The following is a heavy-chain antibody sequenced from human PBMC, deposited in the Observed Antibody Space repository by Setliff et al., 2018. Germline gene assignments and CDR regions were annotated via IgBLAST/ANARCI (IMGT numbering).Heavy chain of an antibody. V-gene: IGHV4-39*07. CDR2: VYYSGDT. J-gene: IGHJ4*02. CDR1: GGSISTTDYY. CDR3: ARYDSSGYSENYYFDY. Sequence: SETLSLTCTVSGGSISTTDYYWGWIRQPPGKGLEWIGCVYYSGDTYYSPSLKSRVTMFVDTSKNQFSLMLYSVTAADTAIYYCARYDSSGYSENYYFDYWGQGTQVTVSS. D-gene: IGHD3-22*01.